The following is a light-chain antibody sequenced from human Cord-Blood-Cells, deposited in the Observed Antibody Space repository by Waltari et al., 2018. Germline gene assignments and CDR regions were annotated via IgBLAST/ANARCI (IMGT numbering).Light chain of an antibody. CDR1: RRDLGSNNH. CDR3: CSYAGSSTWV. Sequence: SALHQPPSPSGSPGQSITISCTGTRRDLGSNNHFSWYQQHPGKAPKLMIYEASKRPSGVSNRFAGSKSGNTASLTISGLQAEDDDDYHCCSYAGSSTWVFGGGTKLTVL. CDR2: EAS. J-gene: IGLJ3*02. V-gene: IGLV2-23*01.